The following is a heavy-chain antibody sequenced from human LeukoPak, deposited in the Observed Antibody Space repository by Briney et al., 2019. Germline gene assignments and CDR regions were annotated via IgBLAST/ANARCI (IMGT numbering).Heavy chain of an antibody. D-gene: IGHD6-19*01. J-gene: IGHJ5*02. CDR1: GFTFSSYS. Sequence: PGGSLRLSCAAPGFTFSSYSMNWVRQAPGKGLEWVSFISSSRSYIYYADSVKGRFTISRENAKNSLYLQMKSLRAEDTAVYYFARVGAVAGQGNWFDPWGQGTLVTVSS. CDR2: ISSSRSYI. CDR3: ARVGAVAGQGNWFDP. V-gene: IGHV3-21*01.